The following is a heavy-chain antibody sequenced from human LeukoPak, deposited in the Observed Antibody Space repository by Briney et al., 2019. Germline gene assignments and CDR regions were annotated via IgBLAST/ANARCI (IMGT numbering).Heavy chain of an antibody. D-gene: IGHD1-26*01. Sequence: GESLKISCKTSGYNFTTYWIGWVRQMPGKGLEWMGIIYPGDSDTRYSPSFHGQVTISADKSISTAYLQWSSLKASDTAMYYCARRVGGTTSRAFDIWGQGTLVTVSS. V-gene: IGHV5-51*01. CDR2: IYPGDSDT. CDR1: GYNFTTYW. J-gene: IGHJ4*02. CDR3: ARRVGGTTSRAFDI.